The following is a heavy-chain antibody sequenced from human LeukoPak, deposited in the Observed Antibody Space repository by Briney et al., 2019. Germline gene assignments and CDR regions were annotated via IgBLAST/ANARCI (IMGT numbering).Heavy chain of an antibody. CDR1: GFTFDDYG. V-gene: IGHV3-23*01. Sequence: PGGSLRLSCAASGFTFDDYGMSWVRQAPGKGLEWVSGISGSGNNTHYADSVKGRFTISRDNFKNTLYLQMNSLRADDTAVYYCAAGATGVDYWGQGTLVTVSS. J-gene: IGHJ4*02. D-gene: IGHD1-26*01. CDR3: AAGATGVDY. CDR2: ISGSGNNT.